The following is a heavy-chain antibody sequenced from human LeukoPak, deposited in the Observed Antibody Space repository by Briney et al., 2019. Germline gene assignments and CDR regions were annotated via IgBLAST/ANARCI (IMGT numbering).Heavy chain of an antibody. CDR3: ARSPGFPFGQMDV. V-gene: IGHV3-30-3*01. CDR1: GFTFRDYP. Sequence: PGGSLRLSCAASGFTFRDYPMYWVRQAPGKGLEWVAVTSYDASNDFYGDSVRGRFTNSRDNARNTVYLQMDSLKTDDTAVYYCARSPGFPFGQMDVWGKGTMVIVSS. J-gene: IGHJ6*04. CDR2: TSYDASND. D-gene: IGHD1-14*01.